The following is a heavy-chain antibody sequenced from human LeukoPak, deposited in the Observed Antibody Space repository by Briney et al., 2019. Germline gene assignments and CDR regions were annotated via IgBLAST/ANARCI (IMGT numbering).Heavy chain of an antibody. CDR2: IYTTGTT. Sequence: TSETLSLTCTVSSGSISSYFWGWVRQPPGKGLEWIGRIYTTGTTHYNPSLKSRVTMSIDTSTNQSSLNLRSMTAADTAVYYCGRQGYTASHYFLDFWSQGTLVAVS. J-gene: IGHJ4*02. V-gene: IGHV4-4*07. CDR1: SGSISSYF. CDR3: GRQGYTASHYFLDF. D-gene: IGHD2-2*02.